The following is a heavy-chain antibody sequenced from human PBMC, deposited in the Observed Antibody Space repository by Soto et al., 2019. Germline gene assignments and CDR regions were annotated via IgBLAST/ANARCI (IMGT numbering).Heavy chain of an antibody. V-gene: IGHV3-73*01. CDR3: TTDCSSTSCYAPRDHYYYYGMDF. Sequence: PGGSLRLSCAASGFTFSGSAMHWVRQASGKGLEWVGRIRSKANSYATAYAASVKGRFTISRDDSKNTAYLQMNSLKTEDTAVYYCTTDCSSTSCYAPRDHYYYYGMDFSGQGTTVTVSS. CDR2: IRSKANSYAT. J-gene: IGHJ6*02. CDR1: GFTFSGSA. D-gene: IGHD2-2*01.